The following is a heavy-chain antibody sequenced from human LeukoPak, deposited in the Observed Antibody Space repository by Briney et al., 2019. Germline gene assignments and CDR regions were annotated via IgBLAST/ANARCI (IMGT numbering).Heavy chain of an antibody. CDR3: ATDRKVGTWAPRFDY. D-gene: IGHD4-23*01. J-gene: IGHJ4*02. V-gene: IGHV3-7*01. Sequence: GGSLRLSCAASGFSFSSYWMMWVRQAPGKGLEWVANIRQDGSEKNYVDSVKGRFTISRDNAKISLYLQMNSLRVEDTAVYYCATDRKVGTWAPRFDYWGQGTLVTVSS. CDR2: IRQDGSEK. CDR1: GFSFSSYW.